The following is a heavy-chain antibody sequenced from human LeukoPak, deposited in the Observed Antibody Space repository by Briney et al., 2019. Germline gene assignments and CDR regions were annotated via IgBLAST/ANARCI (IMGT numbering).Heavy chain of an antibody. CDR3: ARDRIASGYCSSTSCYKGNWFDP. V-gene: IGHV3-21*01. CDR1: GFTFSDYS. Sequence: GGSLRLSCIASGFTFSDYSFNWVRQAPGKGLEWVSCISTRGSYIYYADSVKGRFTISRDNAKNSLYLQMNSLRAEDTAVYYCARDRIASGYCSSTSCYKGNWFDPWGQGTLVTVSS. D-gene: IGHD2-2*02. CDR2: ISTRGSYI. J-gene: IGHJ5*02.